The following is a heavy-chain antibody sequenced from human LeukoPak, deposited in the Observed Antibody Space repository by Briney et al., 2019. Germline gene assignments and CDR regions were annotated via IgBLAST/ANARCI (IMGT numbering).Heavy chain of an antibody. CDR2: INPSGGST. Sequence: ASVKVSCKASGYTFTSYYMHWVRQSPGQGLEWMGIINPSGGSTSYAQKFQGRVTMTRDTSTSTVYMELSSLRSEDTAVYYCARTYYDSSGYHYFDYWGQGTLVTVSS. V-gene: IGHV1-46*01. J-gene: IGHJ4*02. D-gene: IGHD3-22*01. CDR1: GYTFTSYY. CDR3: ARTYYDSSGYHYFDY.